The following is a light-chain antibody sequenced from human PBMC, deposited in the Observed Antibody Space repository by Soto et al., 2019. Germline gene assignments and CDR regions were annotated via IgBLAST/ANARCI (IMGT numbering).Light chain of an antibody. CDR2: ASS. CDR3: QQYHDWVT. V-gene: IGKV3-15*01. J-gene: IGKJ4*01. CDR1: QNIGSN. Sequence: EIVMTQSPATLSVSPGERATLSCRASQNIGSNLAWYQQKPVQAPRLVIYASSIRASDFPARFSGSGSGTEFTLTISYLRPEDSAVYFCQQYHDWVTFGGGTRVEI.